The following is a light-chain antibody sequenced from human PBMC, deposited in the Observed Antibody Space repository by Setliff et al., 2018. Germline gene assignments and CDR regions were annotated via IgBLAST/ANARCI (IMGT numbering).Light chain of an antibody. V-gene: IGLV2-14*03. J-gene: IGLJ1*01. Sequence: QSALTQPASVSGSPGQSITISCSGTSSDVGSYDLVSWYQQHPGKAPKLIIYGVSNRPSGVSSRFSGSKSGNTASLTISGLQAEDEADYYCSAYTSSSTYVFGTGTKVT. CDR2: GVS. CDR3: SAYTSSSTYV. CDR1: SSDVGSYDL.